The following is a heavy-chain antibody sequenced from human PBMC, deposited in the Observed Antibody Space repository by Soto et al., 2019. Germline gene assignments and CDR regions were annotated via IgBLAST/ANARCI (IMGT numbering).Heavy chain of an antibody. Sequence: GGSLRLSCAASGFTFSSDAMSWVRQAPGKGLEWVSAISGSGGSTYYADSVKGRFTISRDNSKNTLYLQMNSLRAEDTAVYYCAKDTQPGQWPVPYHIDYWGQGTLVTVSS. CDR2: ISGSGGST. J-gene: IGHJ4*02. CDR3: AKDTQPGQWPVPYHIDY. D-gene: IGHD6-19*01. CDR1: GFTFSSDA. V-gene: IGHV3-23*01.